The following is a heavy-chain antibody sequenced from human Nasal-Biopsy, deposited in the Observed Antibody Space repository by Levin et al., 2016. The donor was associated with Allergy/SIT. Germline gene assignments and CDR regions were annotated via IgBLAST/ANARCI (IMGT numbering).Heavy chain of an antibody. CDR3: ARDRLSVGATELDY. Sequence: ASVKVSCKASGFMFSNYGITWVRQAPGQGLEWMGWIRGHDDDTDYAQRFHGRVRMTIDTSTSTAYMHLWSLTSDDTAVYYCARDRLSVGATELDYWGQGTRVTVSS. J-gene: IGHJ4*02. CDR2: IRGHDDDT. CDR1: GFMFSNYG. D-gene: IGHD3-16*01. V-gene: IGHV1-18*01.